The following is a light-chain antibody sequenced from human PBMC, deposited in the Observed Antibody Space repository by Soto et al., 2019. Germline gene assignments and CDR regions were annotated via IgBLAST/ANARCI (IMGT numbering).Light chain of an antibody. J-gene: IGLJ3*02. Sequence: QSALTQPASVSGSPGQSITISCTGTSSDVGGYNYVSWYQQHPGKAPKLMIYDVSNRPSGVSNRFSGSKSGNTASLPISGLQAEDEADDYCSSYTSSSTLHEFGGGTKLTVL. CDR2: DVS. CDR1: SSDVGGYNY. CDR3: SSYTSSSTLHE. V-gene: IGLV2-14*01.